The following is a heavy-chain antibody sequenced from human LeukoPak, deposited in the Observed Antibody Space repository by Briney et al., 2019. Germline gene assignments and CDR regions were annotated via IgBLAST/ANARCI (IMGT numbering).Heavy chain of an antibody. CDR1: GGSFSDYY. J-gene: IGHJ4*02. CDR2: INHSESS. V-gene: IGHV4-34*01. CDR3: ARLVSQTEPRFDS. D-gene: IGHD6-13*01. Sequence: SETLSLTCAVYGGSFSDYYWTWIRQPPGRGLEWIGEINHSESSNYNPSLKSRVTILVDTSKNQFSLKLNSVTAADTAVYYCARLVSQTEPRFDSWGQGTLVTVS.